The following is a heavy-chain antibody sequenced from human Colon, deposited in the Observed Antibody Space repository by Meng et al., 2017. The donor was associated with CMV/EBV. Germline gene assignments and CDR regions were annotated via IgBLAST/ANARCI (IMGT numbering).Heavy chain of an antibody. CDR1: GFSFSNYA. CDR3: ARFTMTTAGNY. V-gene: IGHV3-23*01. D-gene: IGHD1-1*01. J-gene: IGHJ4*02. Sequence: EVQLLESXXDLVQPGGSXRLSCAASGFSFSNYAMNWVRQAPGKGLEWVSGLSGDGNTRYYTDSVKGRFTISRDNSKNMLYLQINSLRAEDTAVYYCARFTMTTAGNYWGQGTLVNVSS. CDR2: LSGDGNTR.